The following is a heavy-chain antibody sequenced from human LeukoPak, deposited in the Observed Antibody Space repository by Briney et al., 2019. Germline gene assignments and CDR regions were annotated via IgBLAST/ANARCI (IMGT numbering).Heavy chain of an antibody. CDR1: GGSISSYY. D-gene: IGHD3-10*01. J-gene: IGHJ4*02. Sequence: PSETLSLTCTVSGGSISSYYWSWIRQPPWKGLEWIGYIYYSGSTNYNPSLKSRVTISVDTSKNQFSLKLSSVTAADTAVYYCARLRSFGELLGCFAYWGQGTLVTVSS. CDR2: IYYSGST. V-gene: IGHV4-59*08. CDR3: ARLRSFGELLGCFAY.